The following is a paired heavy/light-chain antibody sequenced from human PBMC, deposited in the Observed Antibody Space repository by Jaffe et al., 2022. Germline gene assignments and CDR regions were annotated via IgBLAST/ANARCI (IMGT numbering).Heavy chain of an antibody. D-gene: IGHD2-21*01. CDR3: AKDEIDPRGLGIVDYYYYYMDV. V-gene: IGHV3-23*01. CDR2: ISGSGGST. CDR1: GFTFSSYA. Sequence: EVQLLESGGGLVQPGGSLRLSCAASGFTFSSYAMSWVRQAPGKGLEWVSAISGSGGSTYYADSVKGRFTISRDNSKNTLYLQMNSLRAEDTAVYYCAKDEIDPRGLGIVDYYYYYMDVWGKGTTVTVSS. J-gene: IGHJ6*03.
Light chain of an antibody. V-gene: IGKV1D-8*01. J-gene: IGKJ5*01. CDR2: AAS. CDR1: QGISSY. CDR3: QQYYSFPIT. Sequence: VIWMTQSPSLLSASTGDRVTISCRMSQGISSYLAWYQQKPGKAPELLIYAASTLQSGVPSRFSGSGSGTDFTLTISCLQSEDFATYYCQQYYSFPITFGQGTRLEIK.